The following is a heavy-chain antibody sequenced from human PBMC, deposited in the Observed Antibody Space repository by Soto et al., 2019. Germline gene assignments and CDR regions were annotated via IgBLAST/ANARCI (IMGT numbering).Heavy chain of an antibody. D-gene: IGHD2-15*01. CDR2: IDRSDSYT. CDR3: AVAGYCSGGSCSYYYYGMDV. Sequence: PGESLKISCKGSGYSFTSYWISWVRQMPGKGLEWMGRIDRSDSYTNYSPSFQGHVTISADKSISTAYLQWSSLKASDTAMYYCAVAGYCSGGSCSYYYYGMDVWGQGTTVTVSS. J-gene: IGHJ6*02. V-gene: IGHV5-10-1*01. CDR1: GYSFTSYW.